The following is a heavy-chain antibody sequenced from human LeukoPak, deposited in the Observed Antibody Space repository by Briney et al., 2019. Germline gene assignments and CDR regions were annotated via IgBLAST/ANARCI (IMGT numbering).Heavy chain of an antibody. Sequence: GASVKVSCKASGGTFSSYAISWVRQAPGQGLEWMEGIIPTFGTANYAQKFQGRVTITTDESTSTAYMELSSLRSEDTAVYYCASPGYCSSTSCYTDAFDIWGQGTMVTVSS. CDR2: IIPTFGTA. J-gene: IGHJ3*02. CDR1: GGTFSSYA. CDR3: ASPGYCSSTSCYTDAFDI. D-gene: IGHD2-2*02. V-gene: IGHV1-69*05.